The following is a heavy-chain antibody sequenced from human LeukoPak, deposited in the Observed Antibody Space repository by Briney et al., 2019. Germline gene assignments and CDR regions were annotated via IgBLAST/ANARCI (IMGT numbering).Heavy chain of an antibody. V-gene: IGHV4-34*01. CDR2: INHSGST. J-gene: IGHJ3*02. CDR1: GESFTGYY. D-gene: IGHD6-13*01. Sequence: SETLSLTCAVYGESFTGYYWNWIRQPPGKGLEWIGEINHSGSTNYNPSLKSRVTISVDTSKNQFSLKLSSVTAADTAVYYCARDLYSSRTNDAFVIWGQGTMVTVSS. CDR3: ARDLYSSRTNDAFVI.